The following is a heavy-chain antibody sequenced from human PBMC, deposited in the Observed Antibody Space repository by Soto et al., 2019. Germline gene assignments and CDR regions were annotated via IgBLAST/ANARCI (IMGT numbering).Heavy chain of an antibody. CDR1: GFTFSSYW. V-gene: IGHV3-74*01. J-gene: IGHJ4*02. CDR2: IKTDGSIT. CDR3: AKDMNSVPEY. D-gene: IGHD1-7*01. Sequence: GSVRLSCAASGFTFSSYWMYWVRQAPGEGLVWVSRIKTDGSITSYADSVRGRFTVSRDNARDMLYLQMNSLRAEDTAVYYCAKDMNSVPEYWGQGTLVTVSS.